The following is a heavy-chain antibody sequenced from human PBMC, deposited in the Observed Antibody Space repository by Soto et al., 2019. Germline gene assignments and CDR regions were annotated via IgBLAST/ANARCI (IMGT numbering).Heavy chain of an antibody. CDR1: GGSISSGGYY. J-gene: IGHJ4*02. CDR2: IYYSGST. V-gene: IGHV4-31*03. CDR3: ERARLGYSYGEPKFDY. Sequence: SETLSLTCTVSGGSISSGGYYWSWIRQHPGKGLEWIGYIYYSGSTYYNPSLKSRVTISVDTSKNQFSLKLSSVTAADTAVYYCERARLGYSYGEPKFDYWGQGTLVTVSS. D-gene: IGHD5-18*01.